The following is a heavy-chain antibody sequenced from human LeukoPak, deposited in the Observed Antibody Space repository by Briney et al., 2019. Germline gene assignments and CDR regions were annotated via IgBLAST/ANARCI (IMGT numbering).Heavy chain of an antibody. V-gene: IGHV4-39*01. CDR3: ARLLAARPHFDY. Sequence: PSETLSLTCTVSGGSISSTSYYWGWIRQPPGKGLEWVGSIYYSGSTYYNPSLKSRVTISVDTSKNQFSLKLTSVTAADTAVYYCARLLAARPHFDYWGQGTLVTVSS. J-gene: IGHJ4*02. CDR2: IYYSGST. D-gene: IGHD6-6*01. CDR1: GGSISSTSYY.